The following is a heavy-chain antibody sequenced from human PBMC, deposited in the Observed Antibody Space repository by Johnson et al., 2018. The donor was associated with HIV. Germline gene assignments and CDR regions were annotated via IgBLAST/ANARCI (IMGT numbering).Heavy chain of an antibody. V-gene: IGHV3-33*06. D-gene: IGHD2-15*01. CDR2: IWYDGSNK. J-gene: IGHJ3*02. CDR1: GFTFSSYG. CDR3: AKDRGSGHQWAFNI. Sequence: QLVESGGGVVQPGRSLRLSCAASGFTFSSYGMHWVRQAPGKGLAWVAVIWYDGSNKYYADHVKGRFTISRDNSKNTLYLQMNSLRAEDTAVYYCAKDRGSGHQWAFNIWGQGTLVTVSS.